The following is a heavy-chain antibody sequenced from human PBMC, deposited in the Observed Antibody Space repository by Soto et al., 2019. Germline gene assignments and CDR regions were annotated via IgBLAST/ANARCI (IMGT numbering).Heavy chain of an antibody. V-gene: IGHV4-59*04. CDR2: IYYSGTS. CDR3: ARHRACRIACPGGTDY. J-gene: IGHJ4*02. D-gene: IGHD1-1*01. CDR1: GGYITTYY. Sequence: SETLSLTCIVSGGYITTYYWSWIRQPPGKGLEWIGSIYYSGTSSYNPSLESRVTMSVDTSNKQLSLRLRSVTATDTAVYYCARHRACRIACPGGTDYWGQGTLVTVSS.